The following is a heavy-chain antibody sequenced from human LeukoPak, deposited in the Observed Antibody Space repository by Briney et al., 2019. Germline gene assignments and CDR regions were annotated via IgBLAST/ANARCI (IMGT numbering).Heavy chain of an antibody. D-gene: IGHD2/OR15-2a*01. V-gene: IGHV1-69*13. J-gene: IGHJ4*02. Sequence: GASVKVSCKVSGYTLTELSMHWVRQAPGQGLEWMGGIIPIFGTANYAQKFQGRVTITADESTSTAYMELSNLRSEDTAVYYCARGGLTHSFQFDYWGQGTLVTVSS. CDR1: GYTLTELS. CDR2: IIPIFGTA. CDR3: ARGGLTHSFQFDY.